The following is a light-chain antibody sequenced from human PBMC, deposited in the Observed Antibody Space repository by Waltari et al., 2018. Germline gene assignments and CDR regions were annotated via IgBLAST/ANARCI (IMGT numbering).Light chain of an antibody. CDR1: SSDVGVYNY. Sequence: QSAPTQPASVSGSPGQSISISCTGTSSDVGVYNYVSWYQQHPGKAPKLMIYEVSNRPSGISNRFSGSKSDNTASLTISGLQAEDEADYYCCSYVGLGTYVFGTGTKVTV. CDR2: EVS. J-gene: IGLJ1*01. V-gene: IGLV2-14*01. CDR3: CSYVGLGTYV.